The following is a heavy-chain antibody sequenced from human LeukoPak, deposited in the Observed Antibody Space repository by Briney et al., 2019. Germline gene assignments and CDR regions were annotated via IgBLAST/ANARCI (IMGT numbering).Heavy chain of an antibody. Sequence: SVTVSCKASGGTFSSYAISWVRQAPGQGLEWMGGIIPIFGTANYAQKFQGRVTITADESTSTAYMELSSLRSEDTAVYYCARSHGGYYDSSGSYYVDYYYYGMDVWGQGTTVTVSS. V-gene: IGHV1-69*13. CDR2: IIPIFGTA. J-gene: IGHJ6*02. CDR3: ARSHGGYYDSSGSYYVDYYYYGMDV. D-gene: IGHD3-22*01. CDR1: GGTFSSYA.